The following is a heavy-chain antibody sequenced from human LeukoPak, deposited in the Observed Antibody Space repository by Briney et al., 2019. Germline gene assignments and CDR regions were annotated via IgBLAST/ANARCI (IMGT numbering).Heavy chain of an antibody. CDR1: GGSISSGDYY. Sequence: SEALSLTCTVSGGSISSGDYYWSWLRQPPGKGLEWIGYRYYSGSTYCNPSLKSRVTISVDTSKNQFSLKLSSVTAADTAVYYCARDTLMVRGVSDGEYYYYGMDVWGQGTTVTVSS. J-gene: IGHJ6*02. CDR3: ARDTLMVRGVSDGEYYYYGMDV. V-gene: IGHV4-30-4*01. CDR2: RYYSGST. D-gene: IGHD3-10*01.